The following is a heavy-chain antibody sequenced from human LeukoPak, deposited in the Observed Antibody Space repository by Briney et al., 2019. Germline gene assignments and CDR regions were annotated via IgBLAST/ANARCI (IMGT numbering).Heavy chain of an antibody. Sequence: SETLSLTCTVSGGSISSSSYYWGWIRQPPGKGLEWIGSIYYSGSTYYNPSLKSRVTISVDTSKNQFSLKLSSVTAADTAVYYCARGSQPADWGQGTLATVSS. CDR2: IYYSGST. D-gene: IGHD1-26*01. V-gene: IGHV4-39*01. CDR1: GGSISSSSYY. CDR3: ARGSQPAD. J-gene: IGHJ4*02.